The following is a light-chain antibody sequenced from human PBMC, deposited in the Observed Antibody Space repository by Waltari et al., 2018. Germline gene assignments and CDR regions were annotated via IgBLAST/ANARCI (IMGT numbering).Light chain of an antibody. CDR1: PSIFYSSDNKNY. V-gene: IGKV4-1*01. J-gene: IGKJ1*01. Sequence: DIVMTQSPASLAVSLGERATIKCQSSPSIFYSSDNKNYLGWYQQKPGQAPKLLIYWASAREPGVPDRFSGSGSGTDFTLTITSVQAEDVAVYYCHQYYDTLWTFGQGTTVEIK. CDR3: HQYYDTLWT. CDR2: WAS.